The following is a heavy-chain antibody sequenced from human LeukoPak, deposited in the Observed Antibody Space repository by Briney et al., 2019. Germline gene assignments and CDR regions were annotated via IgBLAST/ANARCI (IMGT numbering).Heavy chain of an antibody. J-gene: IGHJ5*02. Sequence: GESLEISCKGSGSPFTSYWIAWVPRLPGKGLEGMGIIYPGDSDTRFSPSFQGQVTFSADKSISTAYLQWSSLKASDTAMYYCARRSGYCSSTSCSYNWFDPWGQGTLVTVSS. V-gene: IGHV5-51*01. D-gene: IGHD2-2*03. CDR3: ARRSGYCSSTSCSYNWFDP. CDR2: IYPGDSDT. CDR1: GSPFTSYW.